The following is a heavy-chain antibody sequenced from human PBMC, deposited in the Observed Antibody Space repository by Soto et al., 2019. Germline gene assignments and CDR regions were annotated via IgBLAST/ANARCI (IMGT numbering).Heavy chain of an antibody. Sequence: QVQLVQSGAEVKKPGSPVRVSCTASGDTFNFYTISWVRQVPGQGPEWMGKIIPMLGMANYAQKFQGRVTIIADKSKSTVYINLSGLTSEDTAVYYCATNYGSGSTHFDYWGQGTRVTVSS. CDR2: IIPMLGMA. V-gene: IGHV1-69*02. CDR3: ATNYGSGSTHFDY. D-gene: IGHD3-10*01. J-gene: IGHJ4*02. CDR1: GDTFNFYT.